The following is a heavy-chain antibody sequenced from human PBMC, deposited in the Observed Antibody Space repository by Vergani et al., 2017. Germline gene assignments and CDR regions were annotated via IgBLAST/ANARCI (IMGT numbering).Heavy chain of an antibody. CDR2: IYYSGST. CDR3: ARGKNDFWSGYQNNWFDP. D-gene: IGHD3-3*01. CDR1: GGSISSGGYY. V-gene: IGHV4-31*03. J-gene: IGHJ5*02. Sequence: QVQLQESGPGLVKPSQTLSLTCTVSGGSISSGGYYWSWIRQHPGKGLEWIGYIYYSGSTYYNPSLKSRVTISVDTSKNQFSLKLSSVTAADTAVYYCARGKNDFWSGYQNNWFDPWGQGTLVTVSS.